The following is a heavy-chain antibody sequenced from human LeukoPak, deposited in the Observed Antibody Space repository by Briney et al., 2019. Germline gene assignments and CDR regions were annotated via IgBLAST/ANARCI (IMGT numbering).Heavy chain of an antibody. D-gene: IGHD5-18*01. J-gene: IGHJ4*02. CDR2: INSDGSST. Sequence: GGSLRLSWAASGFTFSSYWMHWVRQAPGKGLVWVSRINSDGSSTSYADSVKGRFTISRDNAKNTLYLQMNSLRAEDTAVYYCARGGRYSYGSLDYWGQGTLVTVSS. CDR3: ARGGRYSYGSLDY. V-gene: IGHV3-74*01. CDR1: GFTFSSYW.